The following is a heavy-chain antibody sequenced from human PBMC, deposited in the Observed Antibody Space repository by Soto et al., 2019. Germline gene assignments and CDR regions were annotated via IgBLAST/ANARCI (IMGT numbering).Heavy chain of an antibody. CDR2: ISSSGSTI. CDR3: ARETQYSSSWYDYFDY. D-gene: IGHD6-13*01. J-gene: IGHJ4*02. CDR1: GFTFSSYE. Sequence: PGGSLRLSCAASGFTFSSYEMNWVRQAPGKGLEWVSYISSSGSTIYYADSVKGRFTISRDNAKNSLYLQMNSLRAEDTAVYYCARETQYSSSWYDYFDYWGQGTLVTVSS. V-gene: IGHV3-48*03.